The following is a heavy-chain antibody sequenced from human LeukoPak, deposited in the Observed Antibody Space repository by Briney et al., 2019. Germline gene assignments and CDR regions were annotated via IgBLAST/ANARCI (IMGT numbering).Heavy chain of an antibody. CDR1: GFTFSNCY. CDR2: ISGSGGDI. D-gene: IGHD6-13*01. Sequence: PGGSLRLSCAASGFTFSNCYMSWIRQTPGKGLEWLSYISGSGGDIHYADSVKGRFTISRDNAKNSLYLQMNSLRAEDTAVYYCSRMSTSSWYVCDYWGQGTLVTVSS. J-gene: IGHJ4*02. V-gene: IGHV3-11*04. CDR3: SRMSTSSWYVCDY.